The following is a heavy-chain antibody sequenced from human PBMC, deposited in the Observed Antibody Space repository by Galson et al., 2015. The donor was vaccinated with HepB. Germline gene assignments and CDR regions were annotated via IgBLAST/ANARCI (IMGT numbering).Heavy chain of an antibody. CDR2: ISSSSSYI. D-gene: IGHD6-19*01. CDR1: GFTFSSYS. Sequence: SLRLSCAASGFTFSSYSMNWVRQAPGKGLEWVSSISSSSSYIYYADSVKGRFTISRDNAKNSLYLQMNSLRAEDTAVYYCAGDSYGAVAGRFDYWGQGTLVTVSS. V-gene: IGHV3-21*01. CDR3: AGDSYGAVAGRFDY. J-gene: IGHJ4*02.